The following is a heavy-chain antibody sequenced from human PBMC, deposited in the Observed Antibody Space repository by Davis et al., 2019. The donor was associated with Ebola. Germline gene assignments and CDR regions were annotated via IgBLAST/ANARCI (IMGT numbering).Heavy chain of an antibody. CDR2: ISAYNGNT. J-gene: IGHJ4*02. CDR3: ARDRGGSYPFDY. CDR1: GYTFTSYD. D-gene: IGHD1-26*01. Sequence: ASVKVSCKASGYTFTSYDINWVRQATGQGLEWMGWISAYNGNTNYAQKLQGRVTMTTDTSTSTAYMELRSLRSDDTAVYYCARDRGGSYPFDYWGQGTLVTVSS. V-gene: IGHV1-18*01.